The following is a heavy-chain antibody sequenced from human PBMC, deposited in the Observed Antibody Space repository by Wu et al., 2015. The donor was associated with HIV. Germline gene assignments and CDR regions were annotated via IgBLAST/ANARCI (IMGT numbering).Heavy chain of an antibody. D-gene: IGHD1-26*01. V-gene: IGHV1-18*01. Sequence: QVQLVQSGAEVKKPGASVKVSCKASGYTFTSYGISWVRQAPGQGLEWMGWISAYNGNTNYAQKLQGRVTMTTDTSTSTAYMELRSLRSDDTAVYYCAREVGLRPTKAYYYYGMDVWGQGTTVTVSS. CDR3: AREVGLRPTKAYYYYGMDV. J-gene: IGHJ6*02. CDR1: GYTFTSYG. CDR2: ISAYNGNT.